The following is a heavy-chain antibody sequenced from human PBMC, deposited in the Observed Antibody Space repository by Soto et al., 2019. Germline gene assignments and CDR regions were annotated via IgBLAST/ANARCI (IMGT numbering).Heavy chain of an antibody. CDR2: ITSDTNTI. CDR3: ARSVEGHFDY. D-gene: IGHD6-19*01. V-gene: IGHV3-48*02. J-gene: IGHJ4*02. Sequence: EVQLVESGGGLVQPGGSLRLSCAASGFPFSIYSMNWVRQAPGKGLEWSSYITSDTNTIKYADSVKGPFTISRDNAKNLVYLQMNSLRDEDTAVYFCARSVEGHFDYWGQGTVVTVSS. CDR1: GFPFSIYS.